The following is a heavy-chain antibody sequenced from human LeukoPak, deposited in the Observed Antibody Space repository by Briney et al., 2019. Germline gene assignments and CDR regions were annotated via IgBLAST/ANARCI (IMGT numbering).Heavy chain of an antibody. Sequence: SETLSLTCTVSGGSISSYYWSWIRQPPGKGLEWIGYIYYSGSTNYNPSLKSRVTISVDTSKNQFSLKLSSVTAADTAVYYCARGTHRGYSYGLNYWGQGTLVTVSS. J-gene: IGHJ4*02. V-gene: IGHV4-59*01. CDR2: IYYSGST. D-gene: IGHD5-18*01. CDR1: GGSISSYY. CDR3: ARGTHRGYSYGLNY.